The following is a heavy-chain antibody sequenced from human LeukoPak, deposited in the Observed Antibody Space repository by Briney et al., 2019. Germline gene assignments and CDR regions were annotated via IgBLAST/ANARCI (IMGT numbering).Heavy chain of an antibody. CDR2: ISTYNGNT. CDR1: GYTFISYG. Sequence: GASVKLSCKPSGYTFISYGISWVRQAPGQGLEWMGWISTYNGNTNYAQKLQGRVTMTTDTLTSTVYMELRSLRSDDTAVYYCARERGSYSRVDYWGQGTLVTVSS. J-gene: IGHJ4*02. D-gene: IGHD3-10*01. V-gene: IGHV1-18*01. CDR3: ARERGSYSRVDY.